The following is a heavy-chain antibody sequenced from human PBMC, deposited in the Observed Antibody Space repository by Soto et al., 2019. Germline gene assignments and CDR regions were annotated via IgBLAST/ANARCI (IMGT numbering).Heavy chain of an antibody. CDR1: GYTFTSYG. Sequence: GXSVKVSCKASGYTFTSYGIIWVRQAPGQGLEWMGWISAYNGNTNYAQKLQGRVTMTTDTSTSTAYMELRSLRSDDTAVYYCARKVSSSGPRRLDYWGQGTLVTVSS. J-gene: IGHJ4*02. CDR3: ARKVSSSGPRRLDY. CDR2: ISAYNGNT. D-gene: IGHD6-19*01. V-gene: IGHV1-18*01.